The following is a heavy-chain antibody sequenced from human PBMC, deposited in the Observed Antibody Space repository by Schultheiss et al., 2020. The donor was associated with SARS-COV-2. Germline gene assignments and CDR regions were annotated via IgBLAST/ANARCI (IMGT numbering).Heavy chain of an antibody. CDR1: GFTFSNYA. D-gene: IGHD6-13*01. J-gene: IGHJ4*02. V-gene: IGHV3-30*07. CDR3: ARGTLAAAGGGVDY. CDR2: ISYDGSNK. Sequence: GGSLRLSCAASGFTFSNYAMHWVRQGPGKGLDWVTLISYDGSNKYYADSVKGRFTISRDNSKNTLYLQMNSLRADDTAVYYCARGTLAAAGGGVDYWGLGTLVTVSS.